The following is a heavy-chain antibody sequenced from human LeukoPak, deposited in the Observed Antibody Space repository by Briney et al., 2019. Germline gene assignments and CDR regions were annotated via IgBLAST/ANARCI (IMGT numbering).Heavy chain of an antibody. CDR1: GFTFSSYW. D-gene: IGHD1/OR15-1a*01. CDR2: INHSGST. CDR3: ARHRRLTKFDY. J-gene: IGHJ4*02. Sequence: PGGSLRLSCAASGFTFSSYWMHWVRQAPGKGLEWIGEINHSGSTNYNPSLKSRVTISVDTSKNQFSLKLSSVTAADTAVYYCARHRRLTKFDYWGQGTLVTVSS. V-gene: IGHV4-34*01.